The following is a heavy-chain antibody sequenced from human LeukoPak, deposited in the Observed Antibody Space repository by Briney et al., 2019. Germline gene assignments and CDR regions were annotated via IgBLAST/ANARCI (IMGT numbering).Heavy chain of an antibody. D-gene: IGHD4-4*01. Sequence: GGSLRLSCAASGFSFSSYWMSWVRQAPGRGLEWVANIKQDGSDKYYLTSVRGRFTISRDNAKNSLFLQMNSLRVEDTAVYYCASLTTGYYYYGMDVWGQGTTVTVSS. CDR1: GFSFSSYW. CDR2: IKQDGSDK. V-gene: IGHV3-7*03. CDR3: ASLTTGYYYYGMDV. J-gene: IGHJ6*02.